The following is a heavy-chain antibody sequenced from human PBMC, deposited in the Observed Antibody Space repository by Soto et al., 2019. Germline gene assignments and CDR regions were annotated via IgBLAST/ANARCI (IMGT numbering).Heavy chain of an antibody. J-gene: IGHJ6*04. Sequence: QVQLVQSGAEVKKPGSSVKVSCKASGGTFSSYAISWVRQAPGQGLEWLGGVIPIFGTANYAQKIQGRVTSTADESTSTGYMELSSLRSEGRAVYYCASTGTTIGYSYYYGMDVWGEGATVTVSS. CDR3: ASTGTTIGYSYYYGMDV. CDR2: VIPIFGTA. CDR1: GGTFSSYA. D-gene: IGHD4-17*01. V-gene: IGHV1-69*12.